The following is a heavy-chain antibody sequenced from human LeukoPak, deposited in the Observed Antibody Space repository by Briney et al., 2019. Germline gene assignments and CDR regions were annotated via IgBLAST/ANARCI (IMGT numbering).Heavy chain of an antibody. J-gene: IGHJ6*02. V-gene: IGHV3-23*01. CDR2: ISGSGGST. Sequence: GGSLRLSCAASGFTFSSYAMSWVRQAPGKGLEWVSAISGSGGSTYYADSVKGRFTISRDNSKNTLYLQMNSLRAEDTAVYYCARSRGQLAPYYYYGMDVWGQGTTVTVSS. CDR3: ARSRGQLAPYYYYGMDV. CDR1: GFTFSSYA. D-gene: IGHD6-13*01.